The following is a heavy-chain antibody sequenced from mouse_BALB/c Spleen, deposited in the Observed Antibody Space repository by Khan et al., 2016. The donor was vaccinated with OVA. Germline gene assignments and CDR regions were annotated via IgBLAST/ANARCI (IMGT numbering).Heavy chain of an antibody. CDR2: IDPANGNT. Sequence: VQLKQSGAELVKPGASVKLSCTASGFNIKDTYMHWVKQRPEQGLEWIGRIDPANGNTKYDPKFQGKATITADTSSNTAYLQLSSLTSEDTAVYYCGSPNWFADWGQGTLVTVSA. CDR3: GSPNWFAD. J-gene: IGHJ3*01. CDR1: GFNIKDTY. V-gene: IGHV14-3*02.